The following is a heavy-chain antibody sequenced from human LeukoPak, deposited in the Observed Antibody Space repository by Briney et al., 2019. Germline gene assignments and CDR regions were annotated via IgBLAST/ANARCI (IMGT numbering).Heavy chain of an antibody. D-gene: IGHD2-2*01. Sequence: GASVKVSCKASGYTFTSYGISWVRQAPGQGLEWMGWISAYNGNTNYAQKLQGRVTMTTDTSTSTAYMELRSLRSDDTAVYYCAAHPHCSSTSCYPYHYYYYMDVWGKGTTVTVSS. CDR2: ISAYNGNT. CDR3: AAHPHCSSTSCYPYHYYYYMDV. CDR1: GYTFTSYG. V-gene: IGHV1-18*01. J-gene: IGHJ6*03.